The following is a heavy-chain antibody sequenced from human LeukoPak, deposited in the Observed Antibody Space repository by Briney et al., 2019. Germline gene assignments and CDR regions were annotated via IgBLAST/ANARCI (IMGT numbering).Heavy chain of an antibody. Sequence: SETLSLTCTVSGGSISSYYWSWFRQPPGKGLEWIGYIYYSGSTNYNPSLKSRVTISVDTSKNQFSLKLSSVTAADTAVYYCASTDPSITIFGVVKTLGAFDIWGQGTMVTVSS. CDR1: GGSISSYY. V-gene: IGHV4-59*01. D-gene: IGHD3-3*01. J-gene: IGHJ3*02. CDR2: IYYSGST. CDR3: ASTDPSITIFGVVKTLGAFDI.